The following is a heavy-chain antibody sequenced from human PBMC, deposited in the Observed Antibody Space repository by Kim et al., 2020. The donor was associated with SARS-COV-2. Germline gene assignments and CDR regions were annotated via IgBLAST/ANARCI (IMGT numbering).Heavy chain of an antibody. CDR3: AKDIIHRYYYDSSGYYLDAFDI. V-gene: IGHV3-9*01. Sequence: GGSLRLSCAASGFTFDDYAMHWVRQAPGKGLEWVSGISWNSGSIGYADSVKGRFTISRDNAKNSLYLQMNSLRAEDTALYYCAKDIIHRYYYDSSGYYLDAFDIWGQGTMVTVSS. J-gene: IGHJ3*02. D-gene: IGHD3-22*01. CDR1: GFTFDDYA. CDR2: ISWNSGSI.